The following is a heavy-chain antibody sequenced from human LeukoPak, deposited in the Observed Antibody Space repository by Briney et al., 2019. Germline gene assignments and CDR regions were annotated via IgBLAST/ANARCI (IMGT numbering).Heavy chain of an antibody. CDR3: LSMHQMVRVDY. CDR2: ISSNGGST. V-gene: IGHV3-64D*09. Sequence: GGSLRVSCSASGVTFSSYAMHWVRQAPGRGLEYVSGISSNGGSTYYADSVKGRFTISRDNSKNTADLQMSSLRAEDTAVYYFLSMHQMVRVDYWGQGTLVTVSS. D-gene: IGHD6-13*01. J-gene: IGHJ4*02. CDR1: GVTFSSYA.